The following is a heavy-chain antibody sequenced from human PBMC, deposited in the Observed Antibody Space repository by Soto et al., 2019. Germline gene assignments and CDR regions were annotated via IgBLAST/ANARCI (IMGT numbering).Heavy chain of an antibody. CDR1: GFTFSSYA. V-gene: IGHV3-30*18. CDR2: MSYDGNNQ. CDR3: AKALGLLSPESFDY. D-gene: IGHD3-3*01. Sequence: QVQLVESGGGVVQPGRSLRLSCAASGFTFSSYAMHWVRQAPGKGLEWVAIMSYDGNNQYYADSVKGRFTISRDNFKNTLYLQMNSLRAEDTAVYYCAKALGLLSPESFDYWVQGILVTVSS. J-gene: IGHJ4*02.